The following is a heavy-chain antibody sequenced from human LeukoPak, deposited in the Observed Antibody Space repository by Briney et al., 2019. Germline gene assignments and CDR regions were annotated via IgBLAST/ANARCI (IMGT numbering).Heavy chain of an antibody. CDR3: ARDSSSSWYSLGQNDAFDI. CDR1: GFTFSSYA. J-gene: IGHJ3*02. D-gene: IGHD6-13*01. CDR2: ISYDGSNK. V-gene: IGHV3-30-3*01. Sequence: PGGSLRLSCAASGFTFSSYAMHWVRQAPGKGLEWVAVISYDGSNKYYADSVKGRFTISRDNSKNTLYLQMNSLRAEDTAVYYCARDSSSSWYSLGQNDAFDIWGQGTMVTVSS.